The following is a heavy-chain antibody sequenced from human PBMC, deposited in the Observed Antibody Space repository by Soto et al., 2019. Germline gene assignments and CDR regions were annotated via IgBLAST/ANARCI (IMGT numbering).Heavy chain of an antibody. V-gene: IGHV1-18*01. D-gene: IGHD4-17*01. CDR1: GYTFSTYG. CDR2: ISGYNGNT. CDR3: AREYGNYGPDY. Sequence: ASGKVSWKASGYTFSTYGIDWGRQAPGQGLEWMGWISGYNGNTNYAQKLQGRVTMTSDTSTNTAYMELRSLRSDDTAVYYCAREYGNYGPDYWGQGTLVTVSS. J-gene: IGHJ4*02.